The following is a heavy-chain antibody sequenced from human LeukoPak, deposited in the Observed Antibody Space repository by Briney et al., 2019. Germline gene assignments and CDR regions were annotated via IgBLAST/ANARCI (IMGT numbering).Heavy chain of an antibody. J-gene: IGHJ3*02. CDR1: GGSISSYY. V-gene: IGHV4-59*01. D-gene: IGHD2-15*01. CDR2: IYYSGST. CDR3: GRENCSGGSCYFWDAFDI. Sequence: PSETLSLTCTVSGGSISSYYWSWIRQPPGKGLEWIGYIYYSGSTNYNPSLKSRVTISVDTSKNQFSLKLSSVTAADTAVYYCGRENCSGGSCYFWDAFDIWGQGTMVTVSS.